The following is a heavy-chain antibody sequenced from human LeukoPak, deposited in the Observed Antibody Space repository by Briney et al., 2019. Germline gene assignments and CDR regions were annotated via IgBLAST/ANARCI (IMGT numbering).Heavy chain of an antibody. D-gene: IGHD3-10*01. CDR3: ARLYTSYYYGPGSSFDY. Sequence: GGSLRLSCAASGFTFSSYWMSWVRQAPGKGLEWVANIKQDGSEKYYVDSVKGRFTISRDNAKNSLYLQMNSLRAEDTAVYYCARLYTSYYYGPGSSFDYWGQGTLVTVSS. J-gene: IGHJ4*02. CDR2: IKQDGSEK. V-gene: IGHV3-7*01. CDR1: GFTFSSYW.